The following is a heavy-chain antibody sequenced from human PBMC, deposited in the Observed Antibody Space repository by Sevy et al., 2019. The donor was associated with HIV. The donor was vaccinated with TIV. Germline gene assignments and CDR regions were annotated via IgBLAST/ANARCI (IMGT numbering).Heavy chain of an antibody. CDR2: ISSSSTYI. D-gene: IGHD2-2*02. J-gene: IGHJ6*02. Sequence: GGSLRLSCAASGFTFNTNSMNWVRQAPGKGLEWVSSISSSSTYIYYADSEKGRFTISRDNTKNSLYLQMNSLRAEDTAGYYCSRDLVLPTTIDYFYYGMDVWGQGTTVTVSS. CDR1: GFTFNTNS. V-gene: IGHV3-21*01. CDR3: SRDLVLPTTIDYFYYGMDV.